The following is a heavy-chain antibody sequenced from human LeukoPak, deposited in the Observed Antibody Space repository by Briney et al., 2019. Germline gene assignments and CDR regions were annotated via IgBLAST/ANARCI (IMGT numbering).Heavy chain of an antibody. Sequence: SETLSLTCTVSSGSITSYYWSWIRQPPGKGLEWIGHIYYRGNSNYNPSLRSRLTMSVDTATSQVSLKLSSVTAADTAVYYCAKIDPRYIGGWVGSFDYWGQGTLVTVSS. D-gene: IGHD6-19*01. V-gene: IGHV4-59*01. CDR2: IYYRGNS. CDR3: AKIDPRYIGGWVGSFDY. J-gene: IGHJ4*02. CDR1: SGSITSYY.